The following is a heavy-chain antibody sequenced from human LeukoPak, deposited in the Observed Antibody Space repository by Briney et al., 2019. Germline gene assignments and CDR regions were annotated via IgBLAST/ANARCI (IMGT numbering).Heavy chain of an antibody. Sequence: TSETLSLTCTVSGGSISSYYWSWIRQPPGKGLEWIGYIYSSGSTNYNLSLKSRVTISVDTSKNQFSLKLSSVTAADTALYYCARATYGSVFFDYWGQGTLVTVSS. CDR2: IYSSGST. J-gene: IGHJ4*02. CDR3: ARATYGSVFFDY. D-gene: IGHD4-17*01. V-gene: IGHV4-59*01. CDR1: GGSISSYY.